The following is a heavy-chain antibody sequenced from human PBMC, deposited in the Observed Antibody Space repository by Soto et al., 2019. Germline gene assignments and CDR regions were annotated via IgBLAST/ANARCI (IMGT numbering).Heavy chain of an antibody. V-gene: IGHV1-24*01. CDR1: GHTLTEFS. J-gene: IGHJ4*02. D-gene: IGHD1-1*01. CDR3: AAGGTSCLQSPFDY. Sequence: QVQLVQSGAEVKKPGASVKVSCKVSGHTLTEFSMHWVRQAPGKGLEWMGGFDPEDGETIYAQRFQGRVTMTEDTSTDSAYMELSSLRSEHTAVYYSAAGGTSCLQSPFDYWGQGTLVTVSS. CDR2: FDPEDGET.